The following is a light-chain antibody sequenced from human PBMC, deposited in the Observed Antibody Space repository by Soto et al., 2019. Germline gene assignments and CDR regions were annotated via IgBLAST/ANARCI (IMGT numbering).Light chain of an antibody. V-gene: IGKV1-5*01. CDR1: QSISSW. CDR3: QQLNSYPIT. Sequence: DIQMTQSPSTLSASVGDRVTITCRASQSISSWLAWYQQKPGKAPKLLIYDASSLESGVPSRFSGSGSGTEFTLTVSSLQPEDFATYYCQQLNSYPITFGQGTRLEIK. CDR2: DAS. J-gene: IGKJ5*01.